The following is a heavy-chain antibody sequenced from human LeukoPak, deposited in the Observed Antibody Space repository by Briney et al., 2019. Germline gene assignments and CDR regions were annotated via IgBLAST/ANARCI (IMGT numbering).Heavy chain of an antibody. V-gene: IGHV3-23*01. CDR1: GFTFSSYA. CDR3: ARDSPFYDILTGQ. Sequence: GGSLRLSCAASGFTFSSYAMSWVRQAPGKGLEWVSAISGSGGSTYYADSVKGRLTISRDNSKNTLYLQMNSLRAEDTAVYYCARDSPFYDILTGQWGQGTLVTVSS. CDR2: ISGSGGST. D-gene: IGHD3-9*01. J-gene: IGHJ4*02.